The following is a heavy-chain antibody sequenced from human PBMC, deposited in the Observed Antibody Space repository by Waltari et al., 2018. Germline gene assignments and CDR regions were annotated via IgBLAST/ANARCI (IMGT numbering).Heavy chain of an antibody. CDR2: TITTPGNP. CDR3: ARGGGTFSKPQYFDA. Sequence: QVQLVQSGSEVKKPGASVKVSCKASGYIFTTYGINWVRQAPGQGLEWRGWTITTPGNPRYGQGFTGRYVFSWDTSVRTAYLQISSLKAEDSGIYYCARGGGTFSKPQYFDAWGQGTRVTVSS. V-gene: IGHV7-4-1*02. CDR1: GYIFTTYG. D-gene: IGHD1-26*01. J-gene: IGHJ4*02.